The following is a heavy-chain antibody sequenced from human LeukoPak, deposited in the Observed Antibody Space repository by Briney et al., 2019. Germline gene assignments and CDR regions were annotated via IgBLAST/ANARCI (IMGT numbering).Heavy chain of an antibody. Sequence: GSGPTLVNPTQTLTLTCTFSGFSLSPSGVGVGWIRQPPGKALEWLALIYWNDDKRYSPSLKSRLTITKDTSKNQVVLTMTNMDPVDTATYYCAHSGYYDSSGYFDYWGQGTLVTVSS. CDR1: GFSLSPSGVG. CDR3: AHSGYYDSSGYFDY. J-gene: IGHJ4*02. CDR2: IYWNDDK. V-gene: IGHV2-5*01. D-gene: IGHD3-22*01.